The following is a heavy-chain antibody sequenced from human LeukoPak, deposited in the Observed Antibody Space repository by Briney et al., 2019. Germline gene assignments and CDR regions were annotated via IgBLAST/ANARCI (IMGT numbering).Heavy chain of an antibody. CDR2: IYYSGST. CDR1: GGSISSSSYY. CDR3: AREMTISSIAALVAFDI. Sequence: PSETLSLTCTVSGGSISSSSYYWGWIRQPPGKGLEWIGSIYYSGSTYYNPSLKSRVTISVDTSKNQFSLKLSSVTAADTAVYYCAREMTISSIAALVAFDIWGQGTMVTVFS. D-gene: IGHD6-6*01. V-gene: IGHV4-39*07. J-gene: IGHJ3*02.